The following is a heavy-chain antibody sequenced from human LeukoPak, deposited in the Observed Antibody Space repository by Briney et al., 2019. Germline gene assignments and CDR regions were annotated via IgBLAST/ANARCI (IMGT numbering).Heavy chain of an antibody. CDR1: GFPFSSYW. V-gene: IGHV3-7*01. D-gene: IGHD1-20*01. Sequence: GGSLRLSCAASGFPFSSYWMTWVRQAPGRGLEWVAIIKQDGNEKYYVDSVKGRFTISRDNAKNSLYLQMNSLGVEDTAVYYCARDRGITGTLDWFDPWGQGTLVTVSS. J-gene: IGHJ5*02. CDR2: IKQDGNEK. CDR3: ARDRGITGTLDWFDP.